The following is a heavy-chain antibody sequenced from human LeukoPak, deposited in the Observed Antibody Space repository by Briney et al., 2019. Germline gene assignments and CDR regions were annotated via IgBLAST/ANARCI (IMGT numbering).Heavy chain of an antibody. CDR3: ARHQLLANYYYYYYMDV. V-gene: IGHV3-7*01. CDR2: IKQDGSEK. Sequence: GGSLRLSCAASGFTFSSYGMSWVRQAPGKGLEWVANIKQDGSEKYYEDSVKGRSTISRDNAKNSLYLQMNSLRAEDTAVYYCARHQLLANYYYYYYMDVWGKGTTVTVSS. CDR1: GFTFSSYG. D-gene: IGHD2-2*01. J-gene: IGHJ6*03.